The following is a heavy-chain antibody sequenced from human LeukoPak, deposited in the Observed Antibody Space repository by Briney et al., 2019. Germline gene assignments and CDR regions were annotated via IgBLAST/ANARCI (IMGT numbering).Heavy chain of an antibody. J-gene: IGHJ6*02. CDR3: ARDGHSSGYLLNYYYYGMDV. CDR2: ISGSGGST. V-gene: IGHV3-23*01. CDR1: GFTFSSYA. Sequence: PGGSLRLSCAASGFTFSSYAMSWVRQAPGKGLEWVSAISGSGGSTYYADSVKGRFTISRDNSKNTLYLQMNSLRAEDTAVYYCARDGHSSGYLLNYYYYGMDVWGQGTTVTVSS. D-gene: IGHD3-22*01.